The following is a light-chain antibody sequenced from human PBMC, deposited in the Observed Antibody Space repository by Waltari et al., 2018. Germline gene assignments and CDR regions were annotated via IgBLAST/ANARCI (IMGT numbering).Light chain of an antibody. CDR2: KTS. V-gene: IGKV1-5*03. CDR1: QSISSW. J-gene: IGKJ1*01. Sequence: DIQMTQSPSTLSTSVGDIVTITCRASQSISSWLAWYQQQPGEAPKLLIYKTSSLESGVPSMFSGRGSGTEFTLTISRLQPDDFATYYCQQYSSTWTFGQGTKVEI. CDR3: QQYSSTWT.